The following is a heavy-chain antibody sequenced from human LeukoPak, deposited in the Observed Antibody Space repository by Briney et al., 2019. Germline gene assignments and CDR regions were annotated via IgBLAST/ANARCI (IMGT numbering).Heavy chain of an antibody. CDR2: IDHSESI. D-gene: IGHD6-19*01. Sequence: PSETLSLTCAVYGGSFSGYQWSWIRQSPGKGLEWIGEIDHSESINYNPSLMNRVTISIDTSKNQFSLKLSSVTAADTAVYYCAREDSSGWSNWFDPWGQGTLVTVSS. V-gene: IGHV4-34*01. J-gene: IGHJ5*02. CDR1: GGSFSGYQ. CDR3: AREDSSGWSNWFDP.